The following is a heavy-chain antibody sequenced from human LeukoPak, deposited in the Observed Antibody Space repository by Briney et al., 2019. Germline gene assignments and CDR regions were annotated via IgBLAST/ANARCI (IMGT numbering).Heavy chain of an antibody. CDR1: GFTFSNYW. V-gene: IGHV3-53*01. CDR2: IYSGGST. CDR3: AREYDSSGYQSYGMDV. D-gene: IGHD3-22*01. J-gene: IGHJ6*02. Sequence: PGGSLRLSCAASGFTFSNYWMHWVRQAPRKGLEWVSVIYSGGSTYYADSVKGRFTISRDNSKNTLYLQMNSLRAEDTAVYYCAREYDSSGYQSYGMDVWGQGTTVTVSS.